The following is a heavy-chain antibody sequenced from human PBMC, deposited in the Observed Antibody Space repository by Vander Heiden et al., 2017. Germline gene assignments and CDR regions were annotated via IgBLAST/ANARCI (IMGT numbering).Heavy chain of an antibody. V-gene: IGHV4-34*01. D-gene: IGHD1-1*01. CDR3: ARAGKGFWMGPGSRAFDI. CDR1: GGSFSCYY. J-gene: IGHJ3*02. Sequence: QVQLHQWGAGLLKPSETLSLTCAVYGGSFSCYYWSWIRQPPGKGLEWIGEINHSGSTNYNPSLKRRVTISVDTSKNQCALKLSSVTAADTAVYYCARAGKGFWMGPGSRAFDIWCQGTMVTVSS. CDR2: INHSGST.